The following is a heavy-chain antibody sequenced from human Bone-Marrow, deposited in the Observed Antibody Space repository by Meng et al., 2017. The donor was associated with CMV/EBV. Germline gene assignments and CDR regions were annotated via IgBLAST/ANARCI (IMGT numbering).Heavy chain of an antibody. CDR2: IRNKANSYAT. CDR3: TSVSASWFDP. CDR1: GFTLSGST. D-gene: IGHD5/OR15-5a*01. V-gene: IGHV3-73*01. J-gene: IGHJ5*02. Sequence: CAASGFTLSGSTVHCVRQASGKGLEWVGRIRNKANSYATAYAASVKGRFTVSRDDSKNMAFLQMNNLKTEDTALYFCTSVSASWFDPWGQGTLVTVSS.